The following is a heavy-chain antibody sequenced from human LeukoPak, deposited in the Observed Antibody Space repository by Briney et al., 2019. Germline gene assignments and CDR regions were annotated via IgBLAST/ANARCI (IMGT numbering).Heavy chain of an antibody. J-gene: IGHJ4*02. CDR1: GGSISSYY. CDR2: INYSWST. V-gene: IGHV4-59*01. Sequence: SETLSLTCTVFGGSISSYYWSWSRQPPGKGLEWIGYINYSWSTNYNPSLKSRVTISVDTSRNQFSLKLTSVTAADTAVYYCARATDSNGWLFDYWGQGTLVTVSS. D-gene: IGHD6-19*01. CDR3: ARATDSNGWLFDY.